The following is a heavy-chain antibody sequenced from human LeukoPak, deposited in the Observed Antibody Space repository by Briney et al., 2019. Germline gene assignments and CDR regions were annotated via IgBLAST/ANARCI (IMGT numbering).Heavy chain of an antibody. Sequence: SVKVSCKASGGTFSSYAISWVRQAPGRGLEWMGGIIPIFGTANYAQKFQGRVTITADESTSTAYMELSSLRSEDTAVYYCARLWYYGSGSYPPSPDIDYWGQGTLVTVSS. V-gene: IGHV1-69*13. D-gene: IGHD3-10*01. J-gene: IGHJ4*02. CDR1: GGTFSSYA. CDR3: ARLWYYGSGSYPPSPDIDY. CDR2: IIPIFGTA.